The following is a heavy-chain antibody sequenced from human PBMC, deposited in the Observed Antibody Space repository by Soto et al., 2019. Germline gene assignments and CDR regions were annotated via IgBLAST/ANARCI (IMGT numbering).Heavy chain of an antibody. D-gene: IGHD2-8*02. Sequence: LRLSCAASGFICSSYDMSWVRQAPGKGLEWVSTILVGGSTHYEDSVKGRFTISRDTSKNTVYLQMNSLTAGDTAMYYCAKATATGGGAFDICGQGTMVTVSS. CDR3: AKATATGGGAFDI. CDR1: GFICSSYD. V-gene: IGHV3-23*01. J-gene: IGHJ3*02. CDR2: ILVGGST.